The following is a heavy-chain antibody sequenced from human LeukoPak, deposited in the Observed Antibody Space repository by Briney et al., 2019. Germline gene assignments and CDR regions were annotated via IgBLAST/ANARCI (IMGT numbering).Heavy chain of an antibody. Sequence: PSQTLSLTCTVSGGSISSGGYYWSWIRQPPGKGLEWIGYIYHSGSTYYNPSLKSRVTISVDTSKNQFSLKLSSVTAADTAVYYCARDVDTAISEFVYWGQGTLVTVSS. CDR3: ARDVDTAISEFVY. CDR1: GGSISSGGYY. J-gene: IGHJ4*02. D-gene: IGHD5-18*01. V-gene: IGHV4-30-2*01. CDR2: IYHSGST.